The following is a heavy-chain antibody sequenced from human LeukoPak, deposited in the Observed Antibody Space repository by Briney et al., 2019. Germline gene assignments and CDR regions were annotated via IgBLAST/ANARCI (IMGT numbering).Heavy chain of an antibody. CDR3: ARPSLAVAGSVFDY. CDR2: ISTYNGNT. V-gene: IGHV1-18*01. D-gene: IGHD6-19*01. CDR1: GYTFTSYG. Sequence: ASVKVSCKASGYTFTSYGISWVRQAPGQGLEWMGWISTYNGNTHYAQKLQGRVTMTTDTSTSTAYMELRSLRSDDTAVYYCARPSLAVAGSVFDYWGQGTLVTVSS. J-gene: IGHJ4*02.